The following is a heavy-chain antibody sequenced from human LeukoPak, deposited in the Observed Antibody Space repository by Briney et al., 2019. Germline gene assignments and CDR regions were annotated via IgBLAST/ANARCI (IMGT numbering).Heavy chain of an antibody. CDR2: INHSESP. J-gene: IGHJ4*02. Sequence: TGGSLRLSCTASGFTFSNYWMSWIRQPPGKGLEWIGEINHSESPNFNPSLKSRVTISVDTSKNQFSLKVSSVTAADTAVYYCARGQAVVASEGFDSWGQGTLVTVSS. CDR1: GFTFSNYW. D-gene: IGHD3-22*01. V-gene: IGHV4-34*01. CDR3: ARGQAVVASEGFDS.